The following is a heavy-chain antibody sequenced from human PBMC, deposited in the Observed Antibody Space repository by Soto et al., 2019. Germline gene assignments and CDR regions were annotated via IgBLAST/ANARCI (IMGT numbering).Heavy chain of an antibody. J-gene: IGHJ5*02. V-gene: IGHV1-69*01. CDR1: GGTFSSYA. D-gene: IGHD2-15*01. Sequence: QVQLVQSGAEVKKPGSSVNVSCKASGGTFSSYAISWVRQAPGQGLEWRGGIIPIFGTANYAQKFQGRVTITADESTSTAYMELSSLRSEDTAVYYCARSAYCSGGSCYPNWFDPWGQGTLVTVSS. CDR3: ARSAYCSGGSCYPNWFDP. CDR2: IIPIFGTA.